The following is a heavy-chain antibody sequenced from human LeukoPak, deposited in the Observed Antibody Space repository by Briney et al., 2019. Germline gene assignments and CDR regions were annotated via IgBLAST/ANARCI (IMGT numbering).Heavy chain of an antibody. CDR1: GFTFSSYS. J-gene: IGHJ4*02. CDR2: ISGSGGST. Sequence: GGSLGLSCAASGFTFSSYSMNWVRQAPGKGLEWVSAISGSGGSTYYADSVKGRFTISRDNSKNTLYLQMNSLRAEDTAVYYCAKGGAYYYDSSAYYRDWGQGALVTVSS. D-gene: IGHD3-22*01. CDR3: AKGGAYYYDSSAYYRD. V-gene: IGHV3-23*01.